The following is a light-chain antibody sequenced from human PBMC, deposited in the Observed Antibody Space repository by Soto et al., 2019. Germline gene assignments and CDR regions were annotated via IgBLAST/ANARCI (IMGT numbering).Light chain of an antibody. CDR3: QHYNSTPWT. CDR1: QSISSW. CDR2: AAS. V-gene: IGKV1-5*01. Sequence: DIQMTQSPSTLSASVGDRVTITCRASQSISSWLAWYKQKPGKAPKLLIYAASSLESGVPSRFSGSRSGTDFTLTISSLQPDDFATYYYQHYNSTPWTFGQGTKVQVK. J-gene: IGKJ1*01.